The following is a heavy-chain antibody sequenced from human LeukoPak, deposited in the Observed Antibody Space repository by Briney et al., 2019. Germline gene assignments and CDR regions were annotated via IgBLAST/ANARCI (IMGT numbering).Heavy chain of an antibody. D-gene: IGHD3-10*01. CDR1: GGSISSYY. CDR3: ARTQLWFGFDY. V-gene: IGHV4-4*07. J-gene: IGHJ4*02. Sequence: PSETLSLTCTVSGGSISSYYWSWIRQPAGKGLEWIGRIYTSGSTYYNPSLKSRVTISVDTSKNQFSLKLSSVTAADTAVYYCARTQLWFGFDYWGQGTLVTVSS. CDR2: IYTSGST.